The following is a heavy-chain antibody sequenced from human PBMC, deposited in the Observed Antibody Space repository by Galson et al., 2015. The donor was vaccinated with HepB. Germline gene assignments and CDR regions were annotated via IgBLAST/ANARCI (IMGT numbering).Heavy chain of an antibody. D-gene: IGHD3-9*01. J-gene: IGHJ4*02. CDR1: GGSFSGYY. V-gene: IGHV4-34*01. CDR2: INHSGGT. Sequence: ETLSLTCAVYGGSFSGYYWSWIRQPPGKGLEWIGEINHSGGTNYNPSLKSRVTISVDTSKNQFSLKLSSVTAADTAVYYCARGNYDILTADYWGQGTLVTVSS. CDR3: ARGNYDILTADY.